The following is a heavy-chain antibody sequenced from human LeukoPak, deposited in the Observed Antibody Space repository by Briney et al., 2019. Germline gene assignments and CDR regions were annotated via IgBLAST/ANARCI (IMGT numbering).Heavy chain of an antibody. Sequence: GGSLRLSCAASGFTFSSYAMHWVRQAPGKGLEWVAVISYDGSNKYYADSVKGRFTISRDNSKNTLYLQMNSLRAEDTAVYYCAKTAVAGPSWFDPWGQGTLVTVSS. CDR3: AKTAVAGPSWFDP. D-gene: IGHD6-19*01. V-gene: IGHV3-30-3*02. CDR2: ISYDGSNK. J-gene: IGHJ5*02. CDR1: GFTFSSYA.